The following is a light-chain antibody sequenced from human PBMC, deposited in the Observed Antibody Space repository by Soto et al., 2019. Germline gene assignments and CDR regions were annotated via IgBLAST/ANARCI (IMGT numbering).Light chain of an antibody. Sequence: EIVLTQSPATLSLSPGDRATLSCRASQSFSSYLAWYQQKPGQAPRLLIYDASKRATGIPARFSGRGSGTDFALTISCLEPEEFAVYYCQQRNNCPPVITFGQGTRLEIK. J-gene: IGKJ5*01. CDR3: QQRNNCPPVIT. V-gene: IGKV3-11*01. CDR1: QSFSSY. CDR2: DAS.